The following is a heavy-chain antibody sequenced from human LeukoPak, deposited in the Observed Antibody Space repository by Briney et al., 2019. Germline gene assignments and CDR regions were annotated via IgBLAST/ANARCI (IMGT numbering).Heavy chain of an antibody. CDR2: IKSESDGGTT. CDR1: GITISSAW. V-gene: IGHV3-15*01. Sequence: PGGSLRLSCEASGITISSAWMSWVRQPPGKGLEYVGRIKSESDGGTTDHAAPVKGRFTISRDDSKNTLYLQMNSLTIEDPAVYYCTTPPDWGQGTLVTVSP. J-gene: IGHJ4*02. CDR3: TTPPD.